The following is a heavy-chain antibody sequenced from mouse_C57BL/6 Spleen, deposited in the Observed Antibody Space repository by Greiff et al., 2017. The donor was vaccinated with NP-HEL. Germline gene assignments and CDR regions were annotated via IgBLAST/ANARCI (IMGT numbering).Heavy chain of an antibody. CDR3: ARSGRLYYFDY. CDR2: IDPSDSYT. J-gene: IGHJ2*01. Sequence: WVKQRPGPGLEWIGVIDPSDSYTNYNQKLKGKATLTVDTSSRTAYMQLSSLTSEDSAVYYCARSGRLYYFDYWGQGTTLTVSS. V-gene: IGHV1-50*01. D-gene: IGHD3-1*01.